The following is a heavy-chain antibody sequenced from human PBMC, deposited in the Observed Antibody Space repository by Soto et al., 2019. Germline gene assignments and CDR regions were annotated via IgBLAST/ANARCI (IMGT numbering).Heavy chain of an antibody. CDR3: ERTDEYGHPAFEY. J-gene: IGHJ4*02. CDR1: GFSLSTSGMC. D-gene: IGHD4-17*01. Sequence: SGPTLVNPTQTLTLTCTFYGFSLSTSGMCVSWISQPPGKALEWLALRDWDFDKYYSTSLNTKLTFSKDTSKKRVLLNLTNMDPVXTATDCCERTDEYGHPAFEYLDQGTLVTVSS. CDR2: RDWDFDK. V-gene: IGHV2-70*01.